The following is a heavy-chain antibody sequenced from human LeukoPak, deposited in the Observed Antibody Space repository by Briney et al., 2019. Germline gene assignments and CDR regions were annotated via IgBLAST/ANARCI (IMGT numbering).Heavy chain of an antibody. D-gene: IGHD6-13*01. J-gene: IGHJ5*02. CDR3: ARDRSSSWYPSDNWFDP. Sequence: PSETLSLTCTVSGGSISSYYWSWIRQPAGKGLEWIGRIYTSGSTNYNPSLKSRVTMSVDTSKNQFSLKLSSVTAADTAVYHCARDRSSSWYPSDNWFDPWGQGTLVTVSS. V-gene: IGHV4-4*07. CDR1: GGSISSYY. CDR2: IYTSGST.